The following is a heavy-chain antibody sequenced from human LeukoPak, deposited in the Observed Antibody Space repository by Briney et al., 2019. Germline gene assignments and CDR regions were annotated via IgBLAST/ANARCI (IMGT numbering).Heavy chain of an antibody. CDR3: ARGILVTVYAAFDY. J-gene: IGHJ4*02. V-gene: IGHV4-34*01. Sequence: SETLSLTCGVYGGSFSGYYWTWIRQSPGMGLEWIGEIIHSGRTNFNPSLTSRVSISVDTSKNQFSLELSSVTAADTAVYYCARGILVTVYAAFDYWGQGTLVTVSS. CDR1: GGSFSGYY. D-gene: IGHD2/OR15-2a*01. CDR2: IIHSGRT.